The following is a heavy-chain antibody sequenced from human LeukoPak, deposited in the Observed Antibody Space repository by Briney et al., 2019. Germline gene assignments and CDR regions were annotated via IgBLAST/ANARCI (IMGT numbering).Heavy chain of an antibody. CDR2: ISTSRSPI. Sequence: PGGSLRLSCAASGFIFSSYSMNWVRQAPGKGLEWVSYISTSRSPIYYADSVKGRFTISRDNAKNSLYLQMNSLRAEDTAVYYCARGLRHLEWSHDAFDIWGQGTTVTVSS. V-gene: IGHV3-48*04. CDR1: GFIFSSYS. CDR3: ARGLRHLEWSHDAFDI. D-gene: IGHD3-3*01. J-gene: IGHJ3*02.